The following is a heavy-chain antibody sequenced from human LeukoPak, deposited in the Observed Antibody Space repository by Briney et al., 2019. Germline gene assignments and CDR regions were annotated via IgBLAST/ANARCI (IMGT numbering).Heavy chain of an antibody. CDR3: ARHDSGSYGVLDY. CDR2: IYHSGST. D-gene: IGHD1-26*01. CDR1: GYSISSGYY. J-gene: IGHJ4*02. Sequence: PSETLSLTCAVSGYSISSGYYWGWIQQPPGKGLEWIGSIYHSGSTYYNPSLKSRVTISVDTSKNQFSLKLSSVTAADTAVYYCARHDSGSYGVLDYWGQGTLVTVSS. V-gene: IGHV4-38-2*01.